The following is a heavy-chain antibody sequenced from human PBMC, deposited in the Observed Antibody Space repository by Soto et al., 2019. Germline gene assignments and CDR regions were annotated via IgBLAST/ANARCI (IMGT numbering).Heavy chain of an antibody. J-gene: IGHJ5*02. CDR3: ARGMHAGLPHYFGP. CDR2: TSYTGNT. V-gene: IGHV4-59*01. D-gene: IGHD1-26*01. CDR1: CGPIASFG. Sequence: SQLMRLSNIVLCGPIASFGCRWILQFPGKGLEWIAYTSYTGNTNYNPSLKSRVTTSMDTSKNQLSLKLTSMTAADTAVYYCARGMHAGLPHYFGPWGEGILLTVPS.